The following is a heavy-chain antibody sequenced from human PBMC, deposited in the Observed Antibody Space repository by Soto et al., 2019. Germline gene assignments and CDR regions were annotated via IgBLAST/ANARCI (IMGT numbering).Heavy chain of an antibody. V-gene: IGHV3-21*01. Sequence: NPGGSLRLSCAASGFTFSSYSMNWVRQAPGKGLEWVSSISSSSSYIYYADSVKGRFTISRDNAKNSLYLQMNSLRAEDTAVYYCARALSPTDYYDSSGYYFAQWDYWGQGTLVTVSS. J-gene: IGHJ4*02. CDR2: ISSSSSYI. CDR3: ARALSPTDYYDSSGYYFAQWDY. D-gene: IGHD3-22*01. CDR1: GFTFSSYS.